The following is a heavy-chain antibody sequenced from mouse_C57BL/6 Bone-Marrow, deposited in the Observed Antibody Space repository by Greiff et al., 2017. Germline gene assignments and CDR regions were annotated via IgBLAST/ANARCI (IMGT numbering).Heavy chain of an antibody. J-gene: IGHJ1*03. D-gene: IGHD1-1*01. CDR1: GFSLSTSGMG. CDR2: IYWDDDK. V-gene: IGHV8-12*01. Sequence: VKLVESGPGILQSSQTLSLTCSFSGFSLSTSGMGVSWIRQPSGKGLEWLAHIYWDDDKRYNPSLKSRLTISKDTSRNQVFLKITSVDTADTATYYCARRGYYGSSPNWYFDVWGTGTTVTVSS. CDR3: ARRGYYGSSPNWYFDV.